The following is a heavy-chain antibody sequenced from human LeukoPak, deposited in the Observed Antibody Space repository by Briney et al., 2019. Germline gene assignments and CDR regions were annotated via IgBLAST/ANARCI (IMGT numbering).Heavy chain of an antibody. CDR2: INHSGST. D-gene: IGHD2-2*01. J-gene: IGHJ6*02. Sequence: PSETLSLTCAVYGGSFSGYYWSWIRQPPGKGLEWIGEINHSGSTNYNPSLKSRVTISVDTSKNQFSLKLSSVTAADTAVYYCARALGYCSSTSCYAASEYYYGMDVWGQGTTVTVSS. CDR1: GGSFSGYY. V-gene: IGHV4-34*01. CDR3: ARALGYCSSTSCYAASEYYYGMDV.